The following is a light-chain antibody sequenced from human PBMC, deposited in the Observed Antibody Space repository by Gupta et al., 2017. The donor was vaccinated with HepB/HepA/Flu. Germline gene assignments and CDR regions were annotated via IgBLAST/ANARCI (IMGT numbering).Light chain of an antibody. CDR1: QSVTTY. CDR3: QQRTNWPPLT. J-gene: IGKJ4*01. V-gene: IGKV3-11*01. Sequence: EIVLTQSPATLSLSPGERATLSCRASQSVTTYLAWYQQKPGQAPRLLIYGASTRATGIPARFSGSGSGTDFTLTISSREPEDSAVYYCQQRTNWPPLTFGGGTKVEIK. CDR2: GAS.